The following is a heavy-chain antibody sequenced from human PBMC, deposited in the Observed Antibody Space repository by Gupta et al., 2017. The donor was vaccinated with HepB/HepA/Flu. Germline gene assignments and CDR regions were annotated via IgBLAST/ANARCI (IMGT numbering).Heavy chain of an antibody. J-gene: IGHJ5*02. CDR3: ARGLPKYSSGSNNWFDP. Sequence: QVQLQQWGAGLLKPSETLSLTCAVSGGSFSGYYWSWIRQPPGKGLEWIGEINHSGSTNYNPSLKSRVTISVDTSKNQFSLKLSSVTAADTAVYYCARGLPKYSSGSNNWFDPWGQGTLVTVSS. CDR2: INHSGST. V-gene: IGHV4-34*01. D-gene: IGHD6-25*01. CDR1: GGSFSGYY.